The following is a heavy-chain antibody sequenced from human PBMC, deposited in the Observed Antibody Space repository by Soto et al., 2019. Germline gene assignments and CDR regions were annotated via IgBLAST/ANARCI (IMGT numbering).Heavy chain of an antibody. V-gene: IGHV3-33*01. CDR3: ARGLSIGVGYYYYYMDV. J-gene: IGHJ6*03. Sequence: GGSLRLSCAASGFTFSSYGMHWVRQAPGKGLEWVAVIWYDGSNKYYADSVKGRFTISRDNSKNTLYLQMNSLRAEDTAVYYCARGLSIGVGYYYYYMDVWGKGTTVTVSS. D-gene: IGHD3-3*01. CDR2: IWYDGSNK. CDR1: GFTFSSYG.